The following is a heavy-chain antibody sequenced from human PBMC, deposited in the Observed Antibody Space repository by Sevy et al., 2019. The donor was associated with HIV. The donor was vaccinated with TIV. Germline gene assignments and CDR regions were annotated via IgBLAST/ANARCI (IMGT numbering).Heavy chain of an antibody. Sequence: GGSLRLSCAASGFTFSTYGLSWVHQAPGKGLEWVSAISGSGGSTYYADSVKGRFTISRDNSKNTLYLKMNSLRAEDTAVYYCATHRGQWLFTAVFDYWGQGTLVTVSS. V-gene: IGHV3-23*01. CDR3: ATHRGQWLFTAVFDY. J-gene: IGHJ4*02. CDR2: ISGSGGST. D-gene: IGHD6-19*01. CDR1: GFTFSTYG.